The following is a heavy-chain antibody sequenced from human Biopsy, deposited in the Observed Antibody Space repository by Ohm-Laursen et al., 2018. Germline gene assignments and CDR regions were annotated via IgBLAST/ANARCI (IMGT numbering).Heavy chain of an antibody. CDR1: GFTVSRNY. CDR2: IDSGGYT. Sequence: SLRLSCAASGFTVSRNYMTWVRQAPGKGLEWVSVIDSGGYTHYTDSVKGRFTISRDNSKNTLYLQMNNLRAEDTAVYYCARSTYYYESSGTRRGLDIWGQGTMVTVSS. CDR3: ARSTYYYESSGTRRGLDI. D-gene: IGHD3-22*01. J-gene: IGHJ3*02. V-gene: IGHV3-53*01.